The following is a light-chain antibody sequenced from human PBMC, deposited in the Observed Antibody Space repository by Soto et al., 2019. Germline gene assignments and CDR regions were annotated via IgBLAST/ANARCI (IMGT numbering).Light chain of an antibody. V-gene: IGKV3-20*01. Sequence: EIVLTQSPGTLSLSPGERATLSCRASQGVSSSYLAWYQQKPGQPPRLLIYGASSRATGIPDRFSGSGAGTDFTLTITRREPEELTVCSCPHYCTSVGGGTKVEIK. CDR3: PHYCTS. J-gene: IGKJ4*01. CDR2: GAS. CDR1: QGVSSSY.